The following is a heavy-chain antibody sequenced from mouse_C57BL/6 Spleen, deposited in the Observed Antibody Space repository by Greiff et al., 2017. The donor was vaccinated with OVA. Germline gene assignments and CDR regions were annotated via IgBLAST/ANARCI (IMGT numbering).Heavy chain of an antibody. J-gene: IGHJ1*03. Sequence: EVKLEESGGGLVKPGGSLKLSCAASGFTFSDYGMHWVRQAPEKGLEWVAYISSGSSTIYYADTVKGRFTISRDNAKNTLFLQMTSLRSEDTAMYYCATTTVVARQYFDVWGTGTTVTVSS. V-gene: IGHV5-17*01. CDR3: ATTTVVARQYFDV. CDR2: ISSGSSTI. CDR1: GFTFSDYG. D-gene: IGHD1-1*01.